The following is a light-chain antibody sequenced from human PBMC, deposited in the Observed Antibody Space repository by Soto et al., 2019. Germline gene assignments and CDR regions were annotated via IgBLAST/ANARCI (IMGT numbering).Light chain of an antibody. V-gene: IGKV3-11*01. CDR3: QYRNTWPPA. CDR1: QSVGIY. Sequence: EIVLTQSPATLSLSPGERATLSCRASQSVGIYLGGYQQRPGQAPRLLIYDASNRAAGIPARFSGSGSGTDFTLTINSLEPEDFAVYYCQYRNTWPPAFGQGTRLEI. CDR2: DAS. J-gene: IGKJ5*01.